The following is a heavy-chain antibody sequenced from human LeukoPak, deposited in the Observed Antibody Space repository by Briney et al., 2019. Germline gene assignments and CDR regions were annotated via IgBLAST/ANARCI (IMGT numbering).Heavy chain of an antibody. D-gene: IGHD2-2*01. J-gene: IGHJ6*02. CDR1: GYTFTSYG. CDR3: ARSPPYSSSTSCSSYYYYGMDV. Sequence: ASVKVSCKAAGYTFTSYGFSWVRQAPGQGLEWMGCISAYNGNTNYAQKLQGRGTMTTDTSTSTAYTEPRSLRSDDTAVYYCARSPPYSSSTSCSSYYYYGMDVWGQGTTVTVSS. CDR2: ISAYNGNT. V-gene: IGHV1-18*01.